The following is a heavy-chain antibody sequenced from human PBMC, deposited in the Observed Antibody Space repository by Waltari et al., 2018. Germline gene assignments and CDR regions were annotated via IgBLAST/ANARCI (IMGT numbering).Heavy chain of an antibody. CDR2: LSYDGSNK. CDR3: ARQDYYYVKGYFDL. CDR1: GFIFSNYA. J-gene: IGHJ2*01. Sequence: QVQLVESGGGVVQPGRYLSLSCAASGFIFSNYAVHWVRQAPGKGLEWVAVLSYDGSNKYYADSLKGRFTISRDNSNNTLYLQMNTLTPEDTAVYYCARQDYYYVKGYFDLWGRGTLVTVSS. V-gene: IGHV3-30*04. D-gene: IGHD3-22*01.